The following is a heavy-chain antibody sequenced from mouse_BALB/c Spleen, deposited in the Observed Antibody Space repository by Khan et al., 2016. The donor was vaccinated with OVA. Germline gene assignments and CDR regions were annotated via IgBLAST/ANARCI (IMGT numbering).Heavy chain of an antibody. D-gene: IGHD1-1*01. CDR2: IDPYNGGT. CDR1: GYSFTDYN. J-gene: IGHJ2*01. CDR3: AVTDYYGSSYYFDY. Sequence: VQLQQSGPELVKPGASVKVSCKASGYSFTDYNMFWVKQSHGKSLEWIGYIDPYNGGTSYNQKFKGKATLTVDKSSSTAFMHLSSLTSEDSAVFSGAVTDYYGSSYYFDYWGQGTTLTVSS. V-gene: IGHV1S135*01.